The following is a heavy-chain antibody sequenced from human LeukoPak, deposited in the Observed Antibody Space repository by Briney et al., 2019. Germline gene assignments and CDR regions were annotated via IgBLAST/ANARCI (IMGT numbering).Heavy chain of an antibody. CDR1: GFTFGGYA. D-gene: IGHD6-19*01. J-gene: IGHJ4*02. V-gene: IGHV3-48*04. CDR3: ARLGAPMAGTYYFDY. CDR2: ISSSSSTI. Sequence: GGSLRLSCAASGFTFGGYAMHWVRQAPGKGLEWVSDISSSSSTIYYADSVKGRFTISRDNAKNSPYLQMNSLRAEDTAVYYCARLGAPMAGTYYFDYWGQGTLVTVSS.